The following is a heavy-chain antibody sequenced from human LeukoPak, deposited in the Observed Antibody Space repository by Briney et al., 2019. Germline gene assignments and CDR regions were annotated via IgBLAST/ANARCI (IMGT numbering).Heavy chain of an antibody. D-gene: IGHD6-13*01. CDR2: IYYSGST. CDR1: GGSISSSSYY. J-gene: IGHJ5*02. V-gene: IGHV4-39*07. CDR3: AGHSEYSSSWYNWFDP. Sequence: SETLSLTCTVSGGSISSSSYYWGWIRQPPGKGLEWIGSIYYSGSTYYNPSLKSRVTISVDTSKNQFSLKLSSVTAADTAVYYCAGHSEYSSSWYNWFDPWGQGTLVTVSS.